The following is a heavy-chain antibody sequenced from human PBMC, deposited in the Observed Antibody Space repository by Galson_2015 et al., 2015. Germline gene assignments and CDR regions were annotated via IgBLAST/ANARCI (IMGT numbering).Heavy chain of an antibody. D-gene: IGHD2-8*01. CDR1: GGSISSGDYY. CDR3: ARACTNGVWALDY. V-gene: IGHV4-30-4*01. J-gene: IGHJ4*02. Sequence: TLSLTCTVSGGSISSGDYYWSWIRQPPGQGLEWIGYIYYSGSTYYNPSLKSRVTISVDTSKNQFSLKLSSVTAADTAVYYCARACTNGVWALDYWGQGTLVTVSS. CDR2: IYYSGST.